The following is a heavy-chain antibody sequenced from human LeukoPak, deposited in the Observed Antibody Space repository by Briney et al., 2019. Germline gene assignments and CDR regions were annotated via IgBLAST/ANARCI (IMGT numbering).Heavy chain of an antibody. Sequence: PSQTLSLTCTVSGGSISSSSYYWGWIRQPPGKGLEWIGSIYYSGSTYYNPSLKSRVTISVDTSKNQFSLKLSSVTAADTAVYYCARVTTYYYDSSGYPIDYWGQGTLVTVSS. CDR1: GGSISSSSYY. D-gene: IGHD3-22*01. J-gene: IGHJ4*02. V-gene: IGHV4-39*07. CDR2: IYYSGST. CDR3: ARVTTYYYDSSGYPIDY.